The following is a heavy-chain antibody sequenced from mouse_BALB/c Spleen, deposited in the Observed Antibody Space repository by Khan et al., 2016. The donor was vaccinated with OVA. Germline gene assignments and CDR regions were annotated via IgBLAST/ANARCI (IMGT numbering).Heavy chain of an antibody. V-gene: IGHV3-2*02. CDR3: VRGRSY. Sequence: VQLQESGPGLVKPSQSLSLTCTVTGYSITSDYAWNWIRQFPGNRLEWMVYINYRGSTSKKPSLKSRMSITRDTSKNQIFLQLNSVTTEDTATYYCVRGRSYWGQGTLVTVSA. CDR2: INYRGST. CDR1: GYSITSDYA. J-gene: IGHJ3*01.